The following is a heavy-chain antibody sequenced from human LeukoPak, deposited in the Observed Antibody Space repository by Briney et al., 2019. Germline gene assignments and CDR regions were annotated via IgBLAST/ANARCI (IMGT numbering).Heavy chain of an antibody. CDR3: ARGRSITLLRGVAMSDGFDI. D-gene: IGHD3-10*01. Sequence: SETLSLTCTVSGGSISSSSYYWGWIRQPPGKGLEWIGSIYYSGSTYYNPSLKSRVTISVDTSKNQFSLKLSSVTAADTAVYYCARGRSITLLRGVAMSDGFDIWGQGAMVAVSS. CDR1: GGSISSSSYY. CDR2: IYYSGST. V-gene: IGHV4-39*01. J-gene: IGHJ3*02.